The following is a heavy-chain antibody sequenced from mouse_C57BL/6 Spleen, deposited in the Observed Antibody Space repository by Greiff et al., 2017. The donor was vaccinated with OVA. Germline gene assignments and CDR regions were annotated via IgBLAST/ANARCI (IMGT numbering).Heavy chain of an antibody. J-gene: IGHJ4*01. CDR3: ARQNDAYYDAMDY. D-gene: IGHD2-12*01. CDR1: GYTFTSYW. V-gene: IGHV1-64*01. Sequence: QVQLQQPGAELVKPGASVKLSCKASGYTFTSYWMHWVKQRPGQGLEWIGMIHPNRGSTNYNEKFKSKATLTVDKSSSTAYMQLSSLTSEDSAVYYCARQNDAYYDAMDYWGQGTSVTVSS. CDR2: IHPNRGST.